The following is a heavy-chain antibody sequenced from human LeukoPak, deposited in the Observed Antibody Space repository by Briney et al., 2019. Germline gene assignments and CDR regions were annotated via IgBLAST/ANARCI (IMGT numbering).Heavy chain of an antibody. CDR3: ARDDRNYGY. D-gene: IGHD1-7*01. CDR2: INPSSGGT. J-gene: IGHJ4*02. CDR1: GYTFTGYY. Sequence: ASVKVSCMASGYTFTGYYMHWVRQAPGQGLEWMGWINPSSGGTNYAQTFQGRVSMTRDTSISTAYMEMSRLRSDDTAVYYCARDDRNYGYWGQGTLVTVSS. V-gene: IGHV1-2*02.